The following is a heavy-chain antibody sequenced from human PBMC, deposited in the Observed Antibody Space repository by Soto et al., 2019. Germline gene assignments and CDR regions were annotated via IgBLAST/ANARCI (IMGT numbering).Heavy chain of an antibody. D-gene: IGHD3-22*01. J-gene: IGHJ6*02. V-gene: IGHV3-48*02. CDR2: ITTTSSTM. CDR1: GFILSDYS. CDR3: ARDSSGRQYYGMDV. Sequence: VGSLRLSCTPSGFILSDYSMNWVRQAPGKGLEWISYITTTSSTMYYADSVKGRFTISRDNAKNSLYLQMNSLRDEDTAVYYCARDSSGRQYYGMDVWGQGTTVTVSS.